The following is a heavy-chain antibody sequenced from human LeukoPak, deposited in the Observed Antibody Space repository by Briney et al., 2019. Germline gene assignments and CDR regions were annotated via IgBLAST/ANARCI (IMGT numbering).Heavy chain of an antibody. Sequence: PGGSLRLSCAASGFTFSDYYMSWIRQAPGKGLEGVSYISNAGSYTNYADSVKGRFTISRDNAEKSLYLQVNSLRAEDTAVYYCARAYYGDYQPFDYWGQGPLVTVSS. CDR3: ARAYYGDYQPFDY. CDR2: ISNAGSYT. CDR1: GFTFSDYY. V-gene: IGHV3-11*05. D-gene: IGHD4-17*01. J-gene: IGHJ4*02.